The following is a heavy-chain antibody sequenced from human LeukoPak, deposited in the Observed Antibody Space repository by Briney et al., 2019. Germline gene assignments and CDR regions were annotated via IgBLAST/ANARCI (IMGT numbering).Heavy chain of an antibody. CDR3: ARSRVYYYYYMDV. J-gene: IGHJ6*03. V-gene: IGHV1-8*01. CDR1: GYTFTSYD. CDR2: MNRNSGNT. D-gene: IGHD3-10*01. Sequence: GASLKLSCNASGYTFTSYDINWVRQATGQGLEWMGWMNRNSGNTGYAQKFQGRVTMTRNNSISTAYMELSSLRSEDTAVYYCARSRVYYYYYMDVWGKGTTVTVSS.